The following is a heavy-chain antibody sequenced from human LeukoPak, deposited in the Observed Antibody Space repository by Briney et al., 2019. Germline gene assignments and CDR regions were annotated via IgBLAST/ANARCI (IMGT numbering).Heavy chain of an antibody. CDR3: ARGYCSTTSCYNEVIGH. J-gene: IGHJ4*02. Sequence: GGSLRLSCAVSGFTFSTYSMNWVRQSPGKGLEWVSYISSGSSTIYYADSVKGRFTISRDNAKNSLYLQMSSLRAEDTAVYYCARGYCSTTSCYNEVIGHWGQGTLVTVSS. D-gene: IGHD2-2*01. V-gene: IGHV3-48*01. CDR1: GFTFSTYS. CDR2: ISSGSSTI.